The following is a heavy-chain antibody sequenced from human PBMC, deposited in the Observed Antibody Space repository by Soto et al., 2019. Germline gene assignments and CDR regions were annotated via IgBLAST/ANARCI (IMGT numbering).Heavy chain of an antibody. Sequence: GGSLRLSCAASGFTFSSYSINWVRQAPGKGLEWVSSISSFSSHIYYADSVKGRFTISRDNAKNSVSLQVISLRAEDTAVYYCARLVQYSSSSGYYLDYWGQGTLVTVSS. CDR1: GFTFSSYS. D-gene: IGHD6-6*01. CDR2: ISSFSSHI. CDR3: ARLVQYSSSSGYYLDY. J-gene: IGHJ4*02. V-gene: IGHV3-21*01.